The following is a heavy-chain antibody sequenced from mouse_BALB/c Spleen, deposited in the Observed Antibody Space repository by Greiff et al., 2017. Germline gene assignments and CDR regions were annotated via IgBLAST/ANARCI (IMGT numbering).Heavy chain of an antibody. CDR3: ARGGTVVATEAMDY. CDR2: IDPANGNT. V-gene: IGHV14-3*02. Sequence: VQLKESGAELVKPGASVKLSCTASGFSINDTYMHWVKQRPEQGLEWIGRIDPANGNTKYDPKFQGKATITANTSSNTAYLQLSSLTSEDTAVYYSARGGTVVATEAMDYWGQGTSVTVSS. D-gene: IGHD1-1*01. CDR1: GFSINDTY. J-gene: IGHJ4*01.